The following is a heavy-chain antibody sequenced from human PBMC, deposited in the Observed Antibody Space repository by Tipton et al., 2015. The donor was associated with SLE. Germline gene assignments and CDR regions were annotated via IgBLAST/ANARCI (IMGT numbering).Heavy chain of an antibody. V-gene: IGHV4-59*11. CDR3: ARLEEEVAFDI. Sequence: TLSLTFTVSGGSISSLYWSWIRQPPGKGLGWIGYIYYSGSTNYNPSLKSRVTISVDTSKNQFSLKLSSVTAADTAVYYCARLEEEVAFDIWGQGTMVTVSS. CDR2: IYYSGST. J-gene: IGHJ3*02. CDR1: GGSISSLY. D-gene: IGHD6-6*01.